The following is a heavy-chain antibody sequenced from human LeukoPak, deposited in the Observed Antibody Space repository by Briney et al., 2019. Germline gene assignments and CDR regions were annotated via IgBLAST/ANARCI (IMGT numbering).Heavy chain of an antibody. Sequence: PSETLSLTCAVYGGSFSGYYWSWIRQPPGKGLEWIGEINHIVVTNYNPSLKSRVTISVYTSKNQFSLKLSSVTAADTAVYYCARALRQWLRSSAHFDYWGQGTLVTVSS. CDR1: GGSFSGYY. CDR3: ARALRQWLRSSAHFDY. V-gene: IGHV4-34*01. CDR2: INHIVVT. J-gene: IGHJ4*02. D-gene: IGHD5-12*01.